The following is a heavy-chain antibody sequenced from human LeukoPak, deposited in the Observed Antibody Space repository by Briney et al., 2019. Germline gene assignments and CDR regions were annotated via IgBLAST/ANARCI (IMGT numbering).Heavy chain of an antibody. CDR3: AKDTSSSWGSNWFDP. J-gene: IGHJ5*02. D-gene: IGHD6-13*01. V-gene: IGHV3-30-3*01. Sequence: PGGSLRLSCAASGFTFSSYAMHWVRQAPGKGLEWVAVISYDGSNKYYADSVKGRFTISRDNSKNTLYLQMNSLRAEDTAVYYCAKDTSSSWGSNWFDPWGQGTLVTASS. CDR2: ISYDGSNK. CDR1: GFTFSSYA.